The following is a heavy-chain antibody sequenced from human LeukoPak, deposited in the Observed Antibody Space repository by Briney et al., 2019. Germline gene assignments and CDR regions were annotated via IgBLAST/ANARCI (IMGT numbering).Heavy chain of an antibody. CDR1: GFTFSDYY. Sequence: GGSLRLSCAASGFTFSDYYMSWIRQAPGKGLEWVSYISGSGSTIYYADSVKGRFTISRDNAKNSLYLQMNSLRAEDTAVYYCARDRPYGSGSSIWYGMDVWGQGTTVTVSS. D-gene: IGHD3-10*01. CDR3: ARDRPYGSGSSIWYGMDV. J-gene: IGHJ6*02. V-gene: IGHV3-11*01. CDR2: ISGSGSTI.